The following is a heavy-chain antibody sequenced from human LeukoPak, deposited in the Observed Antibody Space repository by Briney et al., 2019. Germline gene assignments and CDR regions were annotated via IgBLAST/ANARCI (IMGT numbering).Heavy chain of an antibody. D-gene: IGHD3-3*01. CDR3: ARDDFWSGYDATINERMDV. J-gene: IGHJ6*02. Sequence: ASVKVSCKVSGYTLTELSMHWVRQAPGKGLEWMGGFDPEDGETIYAQKFQGRVTITADESTSTAYMELSSLRSEDTAVYYCARDDFWSGYDATINERMDVWGQGTTVTVSS. CDR2: FDPEDGET. CDR1: GYTLTELS. V-gene: IGHV1-24*01.